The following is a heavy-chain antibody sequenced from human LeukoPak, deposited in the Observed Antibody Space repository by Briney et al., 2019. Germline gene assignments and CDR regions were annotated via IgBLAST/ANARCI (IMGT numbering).Heavy chain of an antibody. V-gene: IGHV3-7*01. J-gene: IGHJ4*02. CDR1: GFTFSDYW. Sequence: GGSLRLSCAASGFTFSDYWMSWVRQAPGKGLEWVANIKQDGSEIHYVDSLKGRFTISRDNAKNSLYLQMNSLRAEDTAVYYCGRVIAGAIDYWGQGTLVTVSS. CDR2: IKQDGSEI. CDR3: GRVIAGAIDY. D-gene: IGHD6-13*01.